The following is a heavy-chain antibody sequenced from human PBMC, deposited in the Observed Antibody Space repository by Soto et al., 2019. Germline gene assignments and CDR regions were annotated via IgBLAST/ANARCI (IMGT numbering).Heavy chain of an antibody. CDR1: GYTFTSYD. CDR3: AGGQGFLEWSGWCDP. Sequence: QVQLVQSGAEVKKPGASVKVSCKASGYTFTSYDINWVRQATGQGLEWMGWMNPNTGNTGYAQKFQGRVTMTRNTSISRAYMELRSLRSEDTAVYYCAGGQGFLEWSGWCDPWGQGTLVTVSS. CDR2: MNPNTGNT. D-gene: IGHD3-3*01. V-gene: IGHV1-8*01. J-gene: IGHJ5*02.